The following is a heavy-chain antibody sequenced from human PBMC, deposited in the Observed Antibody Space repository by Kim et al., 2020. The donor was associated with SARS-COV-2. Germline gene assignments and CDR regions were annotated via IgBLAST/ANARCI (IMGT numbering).Heavy chain of an antibody. D-gene: IGHD3-22*01. V-gene: IGHV3-30*02. CDR3: AKSVDSSGYYYIDY. Sequence: ADSVKGRFTISRDNSKNTLYLQMNSLRAEDTAVYYCAKSVDSSGYYYIDYWGQGTLVTVSS. J-gene: IGHJ4*02.